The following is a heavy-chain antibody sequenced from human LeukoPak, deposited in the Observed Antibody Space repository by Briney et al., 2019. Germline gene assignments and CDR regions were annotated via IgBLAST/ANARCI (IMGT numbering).Heavy chain of an antibody. Sequence: SGGSLRLSCAASGFTFSSYWMHWVRQAPGKGLVWVARIKSDGSSTGYADSVKGRFTISRDNSKNTLYLQMNSLRAEDTAVYYCAKKSPGTYYAPPDYWGQGTLVTVSS. CDR1: GFTFSSYW. CDR3: AKKSPGTYYAPPDY. V-gene: IGHV3-74*01. CDR2: IKSDGSST. J-gene: IGHJ4*02. D-gene: IGHD3-10*01.